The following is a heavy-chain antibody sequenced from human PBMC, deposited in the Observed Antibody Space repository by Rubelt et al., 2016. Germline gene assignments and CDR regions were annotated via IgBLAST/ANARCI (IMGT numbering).Heavy chain of an antibody. J-gene: IGHJ5*02. CDR3: ARDSGSGSYYINWFDP. Sequence: QVQLQESGPGLVKPSETLSLTCTVSDGSINNYYWSWIRQPPGKGLEWIGYIYYSGSTNYNPSLKSRVTISVDKTKNQFSLWLTSVTAADTAVYYCARDSGSGSYYINWFDPWGQGTLVTVSS. CDR1: DGSINNYY. CDR2: IYYSGST. D-gene: IGHD3-10*01. V-gene: IGHV4-59*01.